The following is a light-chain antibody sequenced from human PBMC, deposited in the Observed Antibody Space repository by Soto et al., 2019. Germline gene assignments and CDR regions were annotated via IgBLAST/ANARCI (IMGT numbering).Light chain of an antibody. V-gene: IGKV3-15*01. CDR1: QTFSTN. J-gene: IGKJ5*01. CDR3: QHYYDWPPA. CDR2: GAS. Sequence: EIWMTQSPAPLSLSPGERATLSARPSQTFSTNLAWYQQNPGQAPRLLISGASTRATGIPARFSGSGSGTEFTLTISSLQSEDFAVYYCQHYYDWPPAFGQGTRLEIK.